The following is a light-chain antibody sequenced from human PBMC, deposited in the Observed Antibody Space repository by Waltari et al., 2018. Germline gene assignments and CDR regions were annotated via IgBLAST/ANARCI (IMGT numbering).Light chain of an antibody. CDR2: DVS. CDR1: SSDVGGSNY. CDR3: SSYTSSSTLYVV. J-gene: IGLJ2*01. Sequence: QSALTQPASVSGSPGQSITISSTGTSSDVGGSNYVSWYQQNPGKAPKRMIYDVSNRPSGFSNRFSGSKSGNTASLTISGLQAEDEADYYCSSYTSSSTLYVVFGGGTKLTVL. V-gene: IGLV2-14*03.